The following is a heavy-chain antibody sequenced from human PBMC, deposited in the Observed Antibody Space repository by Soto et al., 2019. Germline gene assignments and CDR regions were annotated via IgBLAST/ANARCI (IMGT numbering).Heavy chain of an antibody. D-gene: IGHD4-17*01. Sequence: PGGSRRLSCAASGFTFSSYGMHWVRQAPGKGLEWVAVISYDGSNKYYADSVKGRFTISRDNSKNTLYLQMNSLRAEDTAVYYCAKEGGGDTVTNFDYWGQGTLVTVAS. J-gene: IGHJ4*02. CDR2: ISYDGSNK. CDR1: GFTFSSYG. CDR3: AKEGGGDTVTNFDY. V-gene: IGHV3-30*18.